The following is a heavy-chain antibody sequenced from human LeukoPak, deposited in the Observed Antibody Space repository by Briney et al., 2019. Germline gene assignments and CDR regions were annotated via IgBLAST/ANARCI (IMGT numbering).Heavy chain of an antibody. J-gene: IGHJ4*02. CDR1: GGSFSGYY. D-gene: IGHD1-26*01. Sequence: PSETLSLTCAVYGGSFSGYYWSWIRQPPGKGLEWIGEINHSGSTNYNPSLKSRVTISVDTSKNQFSLKLSSVTAAGTAVYYCARGGLDYSGSYYYWGQGTLVTVSS. CDR2: INHSGST. V-gene: IGHV4-34*01. CDR3: ARGGLDYSGSYYY.